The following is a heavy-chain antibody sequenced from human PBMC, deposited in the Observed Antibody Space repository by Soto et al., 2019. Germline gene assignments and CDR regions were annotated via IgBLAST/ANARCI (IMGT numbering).Heavy chain of an antibody. CDR2: ISGSGGST. V-gene: IGHV3-23*01. CDR3: AKDLLEMCITMVRGVIERAFDL. J-gene: IGHJ3*01. D-gene: IGHD3-10*01. Sequence: EVQLLESGGGLVQPGGSLRLSCAASGFTFSSYAMSWVRQAPGKGLEWVSAISGSGGSTYYADSVKGRFTISRDNSKNTRYLQMNRLRAEDTAVYYCAKDLLEMCITMVRGVIERAFDLWGQGTMVTVSS. CDR1: GFTFSSYA.